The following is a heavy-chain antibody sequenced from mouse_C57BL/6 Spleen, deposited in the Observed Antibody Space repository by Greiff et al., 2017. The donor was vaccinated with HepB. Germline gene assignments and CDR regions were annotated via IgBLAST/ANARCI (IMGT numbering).Heavy chain of an antibody. CDR2: IDPSDSYT. Sequence: VQLQQSGAELVMPGASVKLSCKASGYTFTSYWMHWVKQRPGQGLEWIGEIDPSDSYTNYNQKFKGKSTLTVDKSSSNTYMQLSSLTSEDSAVYYGARRALYDYDYAMDYWGQGTSVTVAS. J-gene: IGHJ4*01. V-gene: IGHV1-69*01. CDR1: GYTFTSYW. CDR3: ARRALYDYDYAMDY. D-gene: IGHD2-4*01.